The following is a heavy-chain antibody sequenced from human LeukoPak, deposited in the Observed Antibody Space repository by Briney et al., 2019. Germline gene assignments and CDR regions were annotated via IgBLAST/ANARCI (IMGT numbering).Heavy chain of an antibody. CDR3: ARRLHYFDY. V-gene: IGHV4-39*01. CDR2: MRYSGST. Sequence: SETLSLTCTVSGGSISSTYDDWDWVRQPPGKGLEWSGSMRYSGSTYYNPSRKGRVTIFVDTSNNQFSLRLSSVTAADTAVYYCARRLHYFDYWGQGSLVTVSS. CDR1: GGSISSTYDD. J-gene: IGHJ4*02. D-gene: IGHD2-21*02.